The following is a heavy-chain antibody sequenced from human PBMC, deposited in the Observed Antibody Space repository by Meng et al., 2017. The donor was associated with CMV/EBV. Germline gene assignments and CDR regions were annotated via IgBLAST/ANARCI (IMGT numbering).Heavy chain of an antibody. D-gene: IGHD3-10*01. CDR1: GGSFSGYY. V-gene: IGHV4-34*01. Sequence: LPRWGAGLLKPSETLSLPCAVYGGSFSGYYWSWIRQPPGKGLEWIGEINHSGSTNYNPSLKSRVTISVDTSKNQFSLKLSSVTAADTAVYYCARGLWFGELSPFDYWGQGTLVTVSS. CDR3: ARGLWFGELSPFDY. J-gene: IGHJ4*02. CDR2: INHSGST.